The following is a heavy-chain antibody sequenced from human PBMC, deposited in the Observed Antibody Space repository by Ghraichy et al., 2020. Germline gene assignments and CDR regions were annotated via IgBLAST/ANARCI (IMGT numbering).Heavy chain of an antibody. CDR3: ARDACVGGALMDTAMVAPGYYFDY. V-gene: IGHV1-46*01. D-gene: IGHD5-18*01. CDR2: INPSGGST. J-gene: IGHJ4*02. CDR1: GYTFTSYY. Sequence: ASVKVSCKASGYTFTSYYMHWVRQAPGQGLEWMGIINPSGGSTSYAQKFQGRVTMTRDTSTSTVYMELSSLRSEDTAVYYCARDACVGGALMDTAMVAPGYYFDYWGQGTLVTVSS.